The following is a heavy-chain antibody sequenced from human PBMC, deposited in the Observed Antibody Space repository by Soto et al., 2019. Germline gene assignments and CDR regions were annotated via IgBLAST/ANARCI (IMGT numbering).Heavy chain of an antibody. V-gene: IGHV6-1*01. CDR3: GRVVRRSRVWYCNDY. J-gene: IGHJ4*02. CDR2: TYYRTKWCH. Sequence: SQTLSLTCALSRDRVSSNTASWNCIRQSPSRGIEGLGRTYYRTKWCHDYAVSVKNRITINPDTSKNQFSLLLNFVIAEDTSLYFCGRVVRRSRVWYCNDYFGRGTLF. CDR1: RDRVSSNTAS. D-gene: IGHD6-19*01.